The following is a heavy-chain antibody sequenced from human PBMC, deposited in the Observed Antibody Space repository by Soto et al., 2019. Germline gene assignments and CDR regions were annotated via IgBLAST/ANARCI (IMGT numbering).Heavy chain of an antibody. V-gene: IGHV1-8*01. CDR1: GYTFTSYD. CDR3: ARASLYYYDCSGYTNFDY. CDR2: MNPNSGNT. J-gene: IGHJ4*02. Sequence: ASVKVSCKASGYTFTSYDINWVRQATGQGLEWMGWMNPNSGNTGYAQKFQGRVTMTRNTSISTAYMELSSLRSEDTAVYYCARASLYYYDCSGYTNFDYSGQGTLVTVSS. D-gene: IGHD3-22*01.